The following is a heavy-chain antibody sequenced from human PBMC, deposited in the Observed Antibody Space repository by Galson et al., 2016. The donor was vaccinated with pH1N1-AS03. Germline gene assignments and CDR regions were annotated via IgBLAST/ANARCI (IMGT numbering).Heavy chain of an antibody. Sequence: AVSGYYISNGYYWGWIRQPPGKGLEWIGSIHYSGRTYYSPSLKSRVTMSVDTSKNQFSLNLSSVTAEDTAVYYCARLFGQTRAPARDVRGYWGQGTLVTVSS. CDR1: GYYISNGYY. CDR2: IHYSGRT. V-gene: IGHV4-38-2*01. J-gene: IGHJ4*02. CDR3: ARLFGQTRAPARDVRGY. D-gene: IGHD3-10*02.